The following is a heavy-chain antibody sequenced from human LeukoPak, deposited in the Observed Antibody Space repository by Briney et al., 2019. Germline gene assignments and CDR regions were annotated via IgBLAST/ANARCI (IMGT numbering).Heavy chain of an antibody. D-gene: IGHD3-10*01. CDR2: ISSNGGST. J-gene: IGHJ4*02. V-gene: IGHV3-64D*06. CDR3: VKDGSGSYYTYYFDY. Sequence: GGSLRLSCSASGLTFSRYAMHWVRQAPGKGLEYVSAISSNGGSTYYADSVKGRFTISRDNSKNTLYLQMSSLRAEDTAVYYCVKDGSGSYYTYYFDYWGQGTLVTVSS. CDR1: GLTFSRYA.